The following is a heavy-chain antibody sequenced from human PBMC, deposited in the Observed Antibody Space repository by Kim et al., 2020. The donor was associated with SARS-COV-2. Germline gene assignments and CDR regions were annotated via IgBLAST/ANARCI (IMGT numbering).Heavy chain of an antibody. D-gene: IGHD6-13*01. V-gene: IGHV3-23*01. CDR2: TSGDGRST. Sequence: GGSLRLSCAASGFTFASYAMSWVRQAPGKGLEWVSGTSGDGRSTEYVDSVKGRFTISRDTSKNTLYLQMNSLRAEDTAVYYCAKSLQYSSRGADYCGQGTLGTLS. J-gene: IGHJ4*02. CDR1: GFTFASYA. CDR3: AKSLQYSSRGADY.